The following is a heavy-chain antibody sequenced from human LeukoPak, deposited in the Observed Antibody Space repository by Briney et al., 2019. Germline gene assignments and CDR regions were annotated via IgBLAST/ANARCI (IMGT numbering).Heavy chain of an antibody. D-gene: IGHD3-3*01. CDR3: ARDAAFYDFWSGPPHYYYYGMDV. V-gene: IGHV4-59*01. CDR2: IYYSGST. J-gene: IGHJ6*02. CDR1: GGSISSYY. Sequence: PSETLSLTCTVSGGSISSYYWSWIRQPPGKGLEWIGYIYYSGSTNYNPSLTSRVTISVDTSKNQFSLKLSSVTAADTAVYYCARDAAFYDFWSGPPHYYYYGMDVWGQGTTVTVSS.